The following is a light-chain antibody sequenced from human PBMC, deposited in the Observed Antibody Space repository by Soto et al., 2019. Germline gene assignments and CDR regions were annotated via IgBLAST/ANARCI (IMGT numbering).Light chain of an antibody. CDR2: DAS. V-gene: IGKV3-11*01. J-gene: IGKJ5*01. CDR1: QSLSRY. Sequence: EIGLSHPLSTLSPPTYQTATLSFPASQSLSRYLAWYQKIPGQAPRLLIYDASKRATGVQTRFSGSRSGAEFTLTINSLQSEDFAIYYCQQRSGGLSIKFGQGTRPEIK. CDR3: QQRSGGLSIK.